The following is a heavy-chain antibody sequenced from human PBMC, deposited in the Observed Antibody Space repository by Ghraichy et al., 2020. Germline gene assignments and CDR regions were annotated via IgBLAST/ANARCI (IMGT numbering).Heavy chain of an antibody. V-gene: IGHV3-48*02. CDR3: ARGSTVVRFYYYAGMDV. D-gene: IGHD2-21*01. CDR1: GFTFGSYS. CDR2: ITSSSSFI. J-gene: IGHJ6*02. Sequence: GGSLRLSCVGSGFTFGSYSMNWVRQSPGKGLEWVSYITSSSSFISYADSVKGRFTISRDNAQNSLFLRMNSLRDEDTGVYYCARGSTVVRFYYYAGMDVWGQGTTVTVSS.